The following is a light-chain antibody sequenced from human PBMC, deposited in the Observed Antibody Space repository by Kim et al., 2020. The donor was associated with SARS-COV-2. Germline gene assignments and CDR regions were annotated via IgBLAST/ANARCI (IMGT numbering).Light chain of an antibody. CDR2: GAS. J-gene: IGKJ4*01. V-gene: IGKV3-15*01. Sequence: EIVMTQSPTTLSVSPGERATLSCRASQSVSSNLAWYQKKPGQAPRLLIYGASTRATGIPGRFSGSGSGTEFTLTISSLQSEDFAVYYCQQYSHWPLTFGGGTNLEI. CDR3: QQYSHWPLT. CDR1: QSVSSN.